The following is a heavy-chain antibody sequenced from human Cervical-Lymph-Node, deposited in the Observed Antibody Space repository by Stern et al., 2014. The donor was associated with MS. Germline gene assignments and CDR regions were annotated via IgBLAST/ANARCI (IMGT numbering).Heavy chain of an antibody. V-gene: IGHV3-15*01. CDR2: IRSKTDGGTT. J-gene: IGHJ4*02. D-gene: IGHD1-26*01. CDR3: TTLSGSFKLDY. Sequence: VQLVESGGGLVKPGGSLRLSCAASGFTFNNAWMSWVRQAPGKGLEWVGRIRSKTDGGTTDYAAPLKGRFTISRDDSKNTLYLQMNSLKTEDTAVYYCTTLSGSFKLDYWGQGTLVTVS. CDR1: GFTFNNAW.